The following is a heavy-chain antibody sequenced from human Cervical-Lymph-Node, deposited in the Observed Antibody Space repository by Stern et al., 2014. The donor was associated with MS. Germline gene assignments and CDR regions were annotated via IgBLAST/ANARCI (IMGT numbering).Heavy chain of an antibody. J-gene: IGHJ4*02. CDR2: FYHTGIT. Sequence: QVQLQESGPGLVQPSETLSLTCTVSGGSISSYYWTWIRQPPGKGLEGIGYFYHTGITNYNPSLKSRVTISIDTSKKQFSLKLNSVTAADTAVYYCAAEVGSTRLAYWRPGNLFTVSS. CDR1: GGSISSYY. V-gene: IGHV4-59*01. D-gene: IGHD1-26*01. CDR3: AAEVGSTRLAY.